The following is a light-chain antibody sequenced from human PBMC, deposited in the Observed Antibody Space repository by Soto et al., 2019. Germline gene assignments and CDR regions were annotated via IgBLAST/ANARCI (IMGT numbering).Light chain of an antibody. CDR3: QQYVSSPWA. J-gene: IGKJ1*01. CDR1: QGVSNNY. Sequence: EIVLTHSPVTLSLSPCERAILSCSVSQGVSNNYLAWYQQKPGQAPRLLIYGASRRATGIPDRFTGSGSGTDFTLTISRLEPEDFAVYYCQQYVSSPWAFGQGTKVDI. V-gene: IGKV3-20*01. CDR2: GAS.